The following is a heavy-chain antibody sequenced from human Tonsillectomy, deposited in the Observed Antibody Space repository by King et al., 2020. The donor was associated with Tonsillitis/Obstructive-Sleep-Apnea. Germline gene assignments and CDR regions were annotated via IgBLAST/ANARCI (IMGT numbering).Heavy chain of an antibody. D-gene: IGHD6-6*01. Sequence: QLQESGPGLVKPSETLSLTCTVSGGSISSYYWTWLRQPPGKGLEWIGYIYYSGSTNYNPSLKSRVTISVDTSKNQFSLKLNSVTAADTAVYYCARGGSSPLWFFDSWGQGTLVTVSS. CDR1: GGSISSYY. J-gene: IGHJ4*02. CDR3: ARGGSSPLWFFDS. CDR2: IYYSGST. V-gene: IGHV4-59*01.